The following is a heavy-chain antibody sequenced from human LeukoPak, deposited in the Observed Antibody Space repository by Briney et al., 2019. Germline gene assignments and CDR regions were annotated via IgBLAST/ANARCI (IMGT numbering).Heavy chain of an antibody. CDR1: GYTFTGYY. CDR2: INPNSGGT. D-gene: IGHD4-23*01. V-gene: IGHV1-2*02. J-gene: IGHJ3*02. Sequence: ASVKVSCKASGYTFTGYYMHWVRQAPGPGLEWMGWINPNSGGTNYAQKFQGRVTMTRDTSISTAYMELSRLRSDDTAVYYCATDPLYGGNSNDAFDIWGQGTMVTVSS. CDR3: ATDPLYGGNSNDAFDI.